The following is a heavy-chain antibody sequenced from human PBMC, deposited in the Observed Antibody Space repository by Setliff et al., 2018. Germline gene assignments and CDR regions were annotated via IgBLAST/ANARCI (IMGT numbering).Heavy chain of an antibody. CDR3: ARAVGYCSGGSCYNGDDY. J-gene: IGHJ4*02. V-gene: IGHV1-18*01. CDR2: ISAYNGNT. CDR1: GYTFTSYG. D-gene: IGHD2-15*01. Sequence: GASVKVSCKASGYTFTSYGISWVRQAPGQGLEWMGWISAYNGNTNYAQKLQGRVTMTTDTSTNTAYMEVRSLGSDDTAMYYCARAVGYCSGGSCYNGDDYWGQGTLVTVSS.